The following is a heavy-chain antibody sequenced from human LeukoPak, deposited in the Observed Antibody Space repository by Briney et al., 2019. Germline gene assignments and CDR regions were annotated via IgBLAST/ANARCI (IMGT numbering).Heavy chain of an antibody. CDR3: ARAYGAGGDY. V-gene: IGHV3-48*01. CDR1: GFTFSSYS. Sequence: GGSLRLSCAASGFTFSSYSMNWVRQAPGKGLEWVSYISSSTTTIYYADSVKGRFTISRDNAKKPLYLQMNSLRAEDTAVYYCARAYGAGGDYWGQGTLVTVSS. CDR2: ISSSTTTI. J-gene: IGHJ4*02. D-gene: IGHD3-16*01.